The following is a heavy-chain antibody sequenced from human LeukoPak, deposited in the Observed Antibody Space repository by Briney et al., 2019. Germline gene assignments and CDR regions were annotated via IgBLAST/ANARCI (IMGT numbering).Heavy chain of an antibody. CDR3: ARGRFDGSGFYFFDI. CDR1: GFAFSSYW. V-gene: IGHV3-7*01. D-gene: IGHD3-22*01. J-gene: IGHJ3*02. Sequence: GGSLRLSCAASGFAFSSYWMTWVRQAPGQGLEWLANIKEDGSERYYLDSVKGRFTISRDNAKNSLYLQMNSLRAEDTAVYYCARGRFDGSGFYFFDIWGQGTMVTVSS. CDR2: IKEDGSER.